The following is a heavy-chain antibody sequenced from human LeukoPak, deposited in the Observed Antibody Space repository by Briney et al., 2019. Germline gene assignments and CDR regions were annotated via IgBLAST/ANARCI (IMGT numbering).Heavy chain of an antibody. J-gene: IGHJ3*01. CDR2: ISGSSSYI. CDR1: GFTFSTYS. Sequence: PGGSLRLSCAASGFTFSTYSMNWVCQAPGKGLEWVSSISGSSSYILYADSVKGRFTISRDNARNSLYLQMNSLRAEDTAVYFCARGTGYTSNWYSPEPFDVWGQGTMVTVSS. CDR3: ARGTGYTSNWYSPEPFDV. D-gene: IGHD6-13*01. V-gene: IGHV3-21*01.